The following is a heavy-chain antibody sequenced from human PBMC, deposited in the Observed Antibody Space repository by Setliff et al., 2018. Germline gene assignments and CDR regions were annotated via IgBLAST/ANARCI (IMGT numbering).Heavy chain of an antibody. Sequence: ASVKVSCKASGYSFSTYAMSWIRQASGQGLEWMGWINTNTGNPSYAQGFTGRFVFSLDTSVSTAYLQISSLKADDTAVYYCARASRYGTIRYRGDYYMDVWGKGTTVTVSS. CDR3: ARASRYGTIRYRGDYYMDV. CDR2: INTNTGNP. D-gene: IGHD5-12*01. CDR1: GYSFSTYA. J-gene: IGHJ6*03. V-gene: IGHV7-4-1*02.